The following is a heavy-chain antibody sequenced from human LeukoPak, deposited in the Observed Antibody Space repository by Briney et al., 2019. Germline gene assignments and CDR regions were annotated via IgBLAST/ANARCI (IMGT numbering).Heavy chain of an antibody. J-gene: IGHJ4*02. CDR3: ARAPPGASGGYFDY. Sequence: PGGSLRLSCAASGFGFSSYAMYWVRQAPGKGLEWVSVIYIDDSDGKTYYAASVKGRFTISRDNSKNTVYLQMISLRAEDTAVYYCARAPPGASGGYFDYWGQGTQVTVSS. CDR1: GFGFSSYA. V-gene: IGHV3-23*03. D-gene: IGHD2-8*02. CDR2: IYIDDSDGKT.